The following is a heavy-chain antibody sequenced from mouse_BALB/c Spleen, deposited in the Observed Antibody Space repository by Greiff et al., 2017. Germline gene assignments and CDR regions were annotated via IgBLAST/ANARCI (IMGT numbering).Heavy chain of an antibody. J-gene: IGHJ1*01. D-gene: IGHD3-3*01. V-gene: IGHV1-4*01. CDR3: ARGGHYWYFDG. CDR2: INPSSGYT. CDR1: GYTFTSYT. Sequence: QVQLQQSGAELARPGASVKMSCKASGYTFTSYTMHWVKQRPGPGLEWIGYINPSSGYTNYNQKFKDKATLTADKSSSTAYMQLSSLTSEDSAVYYGARGGHYWYFDGWGAGTTVTVSS.